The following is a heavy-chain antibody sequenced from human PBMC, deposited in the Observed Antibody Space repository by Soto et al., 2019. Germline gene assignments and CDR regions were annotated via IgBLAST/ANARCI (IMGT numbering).Heavy chain of an antibody. CDR2: IYYSGST. CDR1: GGSISSGGYY. CDR3: ARDSGKYYYDSSGYYPPTYYFDY. D-gene: IGHD3-22*01. V-gene: IGHV4-31*03. Sequence: TLSLTCTVSGGSISSGGYYWSWILQHPGKGLEWIGYIYYSGSTYYNPSLKSRVTISVDTSKNQFSLKLSSVTAADTAVYYCARDSGKYYYDSSGYYPPTYYFDYWGQGTLVTVSS. J-gene: IGHJ4*02.